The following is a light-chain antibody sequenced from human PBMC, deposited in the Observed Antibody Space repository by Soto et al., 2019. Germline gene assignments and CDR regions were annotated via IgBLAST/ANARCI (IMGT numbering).Light chain of an antibody. J-gene: IGLJ1*01. Sequence: QSVLTQPASVSGSPGQSITISCTGTSSDVGGYYYVSWCQQHPGKAPKLMIYEVSNRPSGVSNRFSGSKSGNTASLTISGLQAEDEADYYCSSYTRSSTLYVFGTGTKVTVL. CDR2: EVS. CDR1: SSDVGGYYY. CDR3: SSYTRSSTLYV. V-gene: IGLV2-14*01.